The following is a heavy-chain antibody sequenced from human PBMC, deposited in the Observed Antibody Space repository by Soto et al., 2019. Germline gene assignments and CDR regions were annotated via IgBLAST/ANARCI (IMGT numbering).Heavy chain of an antibody. CDR1: GDSVSSNSAA. J-gene: IGHJ6*01. D-gene: IGHD6-13*01. CDR3: ARDLRIAAAGTPYYYYGMDV. CDR2: TYYRSKWYN. V-gene: IGHV6-1*01. Sequence: HSQTLSLTCAISGDSVSSNSAAWNWIRQSPSRGLEWLGRTYYRSKWYNDYAVSVKSRITINPDTSKNQFSLQLNSVTPEDTAVYYCARDLRIAAAGTPYYYYGMDVWGQGTTVTVSS.